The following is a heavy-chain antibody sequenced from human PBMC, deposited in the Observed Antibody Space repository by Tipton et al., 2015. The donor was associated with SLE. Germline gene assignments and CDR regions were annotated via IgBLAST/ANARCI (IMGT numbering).Heavy chain of an antibody. J-gene: IGHJ4*02. CDR1: GGSFSAYY. Sequence: GLVKPSETLSLTCAVYGGSFSAYYWSWIRQPPGKGLEWIGEINHSRSTNYNPSLKSRVAISLDMSKNQLSLKLNSVTAADTAVYYCARHEDYYGSGTYYYYWGQGPLVPVSS. D-gene: IGHD3-10*01. CDR3: ARHEDYYGSGTYYYY. V-gene: IGHV4-34*01. CDR2: INHSRST.